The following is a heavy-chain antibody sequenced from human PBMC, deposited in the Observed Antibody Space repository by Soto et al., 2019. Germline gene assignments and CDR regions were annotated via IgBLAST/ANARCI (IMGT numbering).Heavy chain of an antibody. J-gene: IGHJ6*02. CDR3: ARDKPDSSGWHYYGMDV. D-gene: IGHD6-19*01. CDR2: ISSSSSYI. Sequence: EVQLVESGGGLVKPGGSLRLSCAASGFTFSSFSMNWVRQAPGKGLEWVSSISSSSSYIYYADSVKGRFTISRDNAKNSLYLQMNSLRAEDTAVYYCARDKPDSSGWHYYGMDVWGQGTTVTVSS. V-gene: IGHV3-21*01. CDR1: GFTFSSFS.